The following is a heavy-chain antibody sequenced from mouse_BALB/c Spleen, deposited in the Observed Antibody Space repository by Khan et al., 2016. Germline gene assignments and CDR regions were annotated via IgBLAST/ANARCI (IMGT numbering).Heavy chain of an antibody. D-gene: IGHD4-1*01. CDR2: ISYNGST. CDR3: AEELDWFAY. V-gene: IGHV3-2*02. J-gene: IGHJ3*01. CDR1: GYSITSDYA. Sequence: EVQLQESGPGLVKPSQSLSLTCTVTGYSITSDYAWNWIRPFPGNKLEWMGYISYNGSTSYNPSLKSRIPITRDTSKNQVFLRLNSVTTEDTATYYCAEELDWFAYWGQGTLVTVSA.